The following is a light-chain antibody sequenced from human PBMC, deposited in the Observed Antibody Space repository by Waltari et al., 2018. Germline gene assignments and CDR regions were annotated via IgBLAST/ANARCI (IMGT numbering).Light chain of an antibody. CDR2: SDD. CDR1: RSHIGSST. CDR3: AAWDEILNGPV. Sequence: QSVLTQPTSASGAPGQRVSIACSGSRSHIGSSTLNWYQQLTGTAPKLLIYSDDQRPSGVPDRFSGSKSGTSASLAISGLQSDDEADYYCAAWDEILNGPVFGGGTKLTVL. V-gene: IGLV1-44*01. J-gene: IGLJ3*02.